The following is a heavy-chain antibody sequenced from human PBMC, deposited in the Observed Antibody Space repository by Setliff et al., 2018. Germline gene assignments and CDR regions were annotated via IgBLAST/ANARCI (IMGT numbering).Heavy chain of an antibody. J-gene: IGHJ6*03. CDR2: ISSSSSTI. CDR1: GFTFSSYS. D-gene: IGHD3-22*01. CDR3: VRGWDCGGYYYALDYYYYMDV. Sequence: PGGSLRLSCAASGFTFSSYSMNWVRQAPGKGLEWVSYISSSSSTIYYADSVKGRFTISRDNAKNSLYLQMNSLRAEDTAVYYCVRGWDCGGYYYALDYYYYMDVWGKGTTVTVSS. V-gene: IGHV3-48*01.